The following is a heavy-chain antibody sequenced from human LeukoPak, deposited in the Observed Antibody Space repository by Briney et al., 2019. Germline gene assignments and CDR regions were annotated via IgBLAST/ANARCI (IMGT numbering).Heavy chain of an antibody. V-gene: IGHV3-30*18. CDR2: ISYDGSNK. Sequence: PGGSLRLSCAASGFTFSSYGMHWVRQAPGKGLEWVAVISYDGSNKYYADSVKGRFTLSRDNSKNTLYLQMNSLRAEDTAVYYCAKGEYYYDSSGYYGFWGQGTLVTVSS. D-gene: IGHD3-22*01. CDR3: AKGEYYYDSSGYYGF. CDR1: GFTFSSYG. J-gene: IGHJ4*02.